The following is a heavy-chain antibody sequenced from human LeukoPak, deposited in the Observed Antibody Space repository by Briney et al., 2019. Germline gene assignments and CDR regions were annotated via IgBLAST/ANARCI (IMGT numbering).Heavy chain of an antibody. D-gene: IGHD6-13*01. V-gene: IGHV7-4-1*02. CDR2: INTNTGNP. CDR1: GYTFTSYA. J-gene: IGHJ4*02. CDR3: ARELSSSWHPVDY. Sequence: ASVKVSCKASGYTFTSYAMNWVRQAPGQGLEWVGWINTNTGNPTYAQGFTGRFVFSLDTSVSTAYLQISSLKAKDTAVYYCARELSSSWHPVDYWGQGTLVTVSS.